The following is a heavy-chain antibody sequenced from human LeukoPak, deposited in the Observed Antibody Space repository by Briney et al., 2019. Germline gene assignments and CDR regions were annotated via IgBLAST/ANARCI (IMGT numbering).Heavy chain of an antibody. V-gene: IGHV3-66*01. D-gene: IGHD5-24*01. J-gene: IGHJ4*02. CDR3: ARARDGYPIGYFDY. CDR2: IYSGGST. Sequence: GGSLRLSCAASGFTFSSYWMSWVRQAPGKGLEWVSVIYSGGSTYYADSVKGRFTISRDNSKNTLYLQMNSLRAEDTAVYYCARARDGYPIGYFDYWGQGTLVTVSS. CDR1: GFTFSSYW.